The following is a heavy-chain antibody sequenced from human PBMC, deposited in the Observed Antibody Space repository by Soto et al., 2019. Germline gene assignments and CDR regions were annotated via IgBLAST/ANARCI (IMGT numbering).Heavy chain of an antibody. CDR3: ARGGLYGDYFAFDI. V-gene: IGHV4-31*03. J-gene: IGHJ3*02. CDR2: IYYSGST. Sequence: PLETLSLTCTVSGGSISSGGYYWSWIRQHPGKGLEWIGYIYYSGSTYYNPSLKSRVTISVDTSKNQFSLKLSSVTAADTAVYYCARGGLYGDYFAFDIWGQGTMVTVSS. D-gene: IGHD4-17*01. CDR1: GGSISSGGYY.